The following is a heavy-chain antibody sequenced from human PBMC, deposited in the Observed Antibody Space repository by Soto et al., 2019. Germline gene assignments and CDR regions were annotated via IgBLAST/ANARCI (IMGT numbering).Heavy chain of an antibody. CDR2: ISSSSGTI. Sequence: EVQLVESGGGLVQPGGSLRLSCAASGFTFSGYNMNWVRQAPGKGLEWVSYISSSSGTIYYADSVKGRFTISRDNAKNSLDLQMNSLRAEDTAVSYCANPRRYYDSSGYPTPDYWGQGTLVTVSS. D-gene: IGHD3-22*01. J-gene: IGHJ4*02. CDR3: ANPRRYYDSSGYPTPDY. CDR1: GFTFSGYN. V-gene: IGHV3-48*01.